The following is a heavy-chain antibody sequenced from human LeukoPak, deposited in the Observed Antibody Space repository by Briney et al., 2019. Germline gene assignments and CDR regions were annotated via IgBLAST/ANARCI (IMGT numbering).Heavy chain of an antibody. J-gene: IGHJ4*02. Sequence: PGGSLRLSCAASGFTFSNYAIHWGRQAPGKGLEYVSSISSDGGRTYYVNSVKGRFIISRDNSKNTLYLQMASLRAEDMGVYYCAREGRLQSSDYWGQGTLVTVSS. CDR1: GFTFSNYA. V-gene: IGHV3-64*01. CDR3: AREGRLQSSDY. D-gene: IGHD4-11*01. CDR2: ISSDGGRT.